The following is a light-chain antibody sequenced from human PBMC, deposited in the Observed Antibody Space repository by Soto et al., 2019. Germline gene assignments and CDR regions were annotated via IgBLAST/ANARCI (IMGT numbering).Light chain of an antibody. CDR2: EVS. CDR3: CSYAGSSTFYV. CDR1: SSDVGSYNL. Sequence: QSALTQPASVSGSPGQSITISCTGTSSDVGSYNLVSWYQQHPGKAPKLMIYEVSKRPSGVSNRFSGSKSGNTASLTISGLQADDEAAYYCCSYAGSSTFYVFGTGTKVTV. V-gene: IGLV2-23*02. J-gene: IGLJ1*01.